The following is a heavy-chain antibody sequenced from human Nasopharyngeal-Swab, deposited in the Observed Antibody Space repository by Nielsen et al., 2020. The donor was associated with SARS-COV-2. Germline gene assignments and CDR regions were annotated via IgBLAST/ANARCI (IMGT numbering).Heavy chain of an antibody. J-gene: IGHJ3*02. CDR2: ICYSGIT. CDR1: GGSISSSSYY. V-gene: IGHV4-39*01. D-gene: IGHD2-15*01. Sequence: GSLRLSCTVSGGSISSSSYYWGWLRQPPGQRLEGIGSICYSGITYYNPSLKSRVTVSVDTSKNQFSLKLNSVTAAHTAMYYCARQLYCSGGSCYPPGAFDIWGQGTMVTVSS. CDR3: ARQLYCSGGSCYPPGAFDI.